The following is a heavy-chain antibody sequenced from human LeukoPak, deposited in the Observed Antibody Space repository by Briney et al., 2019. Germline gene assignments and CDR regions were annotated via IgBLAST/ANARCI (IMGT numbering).Heavy chain of an antibody. V-gene: IGHV3-21*01. CDR2: ISTSSSYI. CDR1: GFTFSSYS. J-gene: IGHJ4*02. CDR3: AKDRGYCTSTTCYALHYFDY. D-gene: IGHD2-2*01. Sequence: GGSLRLSCAASGFTFSSYSMNWVRQAPGKGLEWVSSISTSSSYINYADSVRGRFTISRDNAKNSLYLQMNSLRAEDTAVYYCAKDRGYCTSTTCYALHYFDYWGQGTLVTVSS.